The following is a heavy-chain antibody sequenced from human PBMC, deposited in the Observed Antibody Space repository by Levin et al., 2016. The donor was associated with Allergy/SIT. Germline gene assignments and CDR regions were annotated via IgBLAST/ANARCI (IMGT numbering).Heavy chain of an antibody. J-gene: IGHJ5*02. V-gene: IGHV3-48*01. CDR2: ISSSSSTI. CDR1: GFTFSSYS. D-gene: IGHD2-2*01. Sequence: GESLKISCAASGFTFSSYSMNWVRQAPGKGLEWVSYISSSSSTIYYADSVKGRFTISRDNAKNSLYLQMNSLRAEDTAVYYCARDPGGYCSSTSCYYGINWFDPWGQGTLVTVSS. CDR3: ARDPGGYCSSTSCYYGINWFDP.